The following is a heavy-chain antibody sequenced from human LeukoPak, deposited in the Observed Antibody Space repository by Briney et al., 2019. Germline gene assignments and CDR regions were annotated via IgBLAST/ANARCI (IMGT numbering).Heavy chain of an antibody. Sequence: GGSLRLSCAASGFTFSSYWMSWVRQAPGKGLEWVANIKQDGSEKYYVDSVKGRFTISRDNAKNSLFLQMNSLRAEDTAMYYCARDGSVFWSGHYYMDVWGKGTTVTVSS. V-gene: IGHV3-7*01. CDR2: IKQDGSEK. CDR3: ARDGSVFWSGHYYMDV. D-gene: IGHD3-3*01. CDR1: GFTFSSYW. J-gene: IGHJ6*03.